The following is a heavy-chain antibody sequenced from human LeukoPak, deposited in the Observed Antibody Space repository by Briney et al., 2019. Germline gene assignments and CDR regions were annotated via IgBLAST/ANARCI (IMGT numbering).Heavy chain of an antibody. CDR1: GFTFDDYT. V-gene: IGHV3-43*01. CDR2: ISWDGGST. CDR3: AKGFYYYGSGSSH. D-gene: IGHD3-10*01. J-gene: IGHJ4*02. Sequence: GGSLRLSCAASGFTFDDYTMHWVRQAPRKGLEWVSLISWDGGSTYYADSVKGRFTISRDNSKNSLYLQMNSLRTEDTALYYCAKGFYYYGSGSSHWGQGTLVTVSS.